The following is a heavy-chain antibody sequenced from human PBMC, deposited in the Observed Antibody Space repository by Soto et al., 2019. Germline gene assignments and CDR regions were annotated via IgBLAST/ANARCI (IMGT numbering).Heavy chain of an antibody. CDR2: INHSGSN. CDR1: GGSFSGYF. J-gene: IGHJ4*02. CDR3: ARGQWLPRGEY. D-gene: IGHD6-19*01. V-gene: IGHV4-34*01. Sequence: QVQLQQWGAGLLKPSETLSLTCAVYGGSFSGYFWTWIRQPPGKGLEWIGEINHSGSNNYNPSLKSRVTISIDTSENQFSLGLTSVTAADTAVYYCARGQWLPRGEYWGQGTLVTVSS.